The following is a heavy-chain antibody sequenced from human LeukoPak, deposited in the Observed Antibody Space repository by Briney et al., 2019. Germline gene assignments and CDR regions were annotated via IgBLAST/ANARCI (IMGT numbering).Heavy chain of an antibody. CDR2: IYSGGST. D-gene: IGHD6-13*01. CDR1: GFTVSTNY. CDR3: AREGQITAFDY. J-gene: IGHJ4*02. V-gene: IGHV3-53*01. Sequence: GGSLRLSCAASGFTVSTNYMNWVRQAPGKGLEWVSIIYSGGSTYYADSVKGRFTISRDNSKNTLYLQMNSLRAEDTAVYYCAREGQITAFDYWGQGTLVTVSS.